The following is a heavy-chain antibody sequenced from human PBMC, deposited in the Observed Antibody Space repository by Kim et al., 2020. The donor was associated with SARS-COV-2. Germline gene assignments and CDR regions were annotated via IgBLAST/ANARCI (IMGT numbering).Heavy chain of an antibody. V-gene: IGHV1-2*02. Sequence: AQEFPGRVTMTRDTSISTAYMELSRLRSDDTAVYYCARERWLQSRWYFDYWGQGTLVTVSS. CDR3: ARERWLQSRWYFDY. D-gene: IGHD5-12*01. J-gene: IGHJ4*02.